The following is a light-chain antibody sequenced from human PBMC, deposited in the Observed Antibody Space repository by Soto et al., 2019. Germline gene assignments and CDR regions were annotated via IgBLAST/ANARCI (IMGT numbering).Light chain of an antibody. CDR1: QSVSIN. Sequence: EIVMTQSPATLSVSPGERATLSCRASQSVSINLAWYQKKPGQAPRLLIYGASTRATGIPARFSGSGSGTEFTLTISSLQSEDFAFYYCQQYNNWWTFGQGTRVDIK. CDR3: QQYNNWWT. V-gene: IGKV3-15*01. CDR2: GAS. J-gene: IGKJ1*01.